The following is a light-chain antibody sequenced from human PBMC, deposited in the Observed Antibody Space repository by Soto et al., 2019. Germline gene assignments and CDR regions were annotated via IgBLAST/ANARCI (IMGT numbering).Light chain of an antibody. J-gene: IGLJ1*01. Sequence: QAARTQSASVSGSPGQSITISCSGSSSNIGGYNVVSWYQQHPGKAPKVIVYEGIQRPSRVSDRFSGSTSVSTASLTISGLQAEDDAEYYCCSYVGAITYVFGNGTRVT. V-gene: IGLV2-23*01. CDR2: EGI. CDR3: CSYVGAITYV. CDR1: SSNIGGYNV.